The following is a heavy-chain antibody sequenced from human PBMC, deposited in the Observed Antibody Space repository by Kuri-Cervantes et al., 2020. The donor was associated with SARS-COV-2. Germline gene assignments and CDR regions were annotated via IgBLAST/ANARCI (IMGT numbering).Heavy chain of an antibody. V-gene: IGHV3-23*01. D-gene: IGHD3-10*01. J-gene: IGHJ4*02. CDR3: AKEGFFYGSGRHFDY. CDR1: GFTFSSYA. CDR2: ISGSGGST. Sequence: LSLTCAASGFTFSSYAMSWVRQAPGKGLEWVSAISGSGGSTYYADSVKGRFPISRDNSKNTLYLQMNSLRAEDTAVYYCAKEGFFYGSGRHFDYWGQGTLVTVSS.